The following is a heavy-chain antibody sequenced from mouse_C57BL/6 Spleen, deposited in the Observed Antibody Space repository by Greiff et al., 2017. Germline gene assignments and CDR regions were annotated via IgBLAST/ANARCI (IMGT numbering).Heavy chain of an antibody. D-gene: IGHD1-1*01. J-gene: IGHJ2*01. CDR2: IYPSDSET. CDR1: GYTFTSYW. Sequence: VQLQQPGAELVRPGSSVKLSCKASGYTFTSYWMDWVKQRPGQGLEWIGNIYPSDSETHYNQKFKDKATLTVDKSSSTAYMQLSSLTSEDSAVYYCARGGIYYYGLGGGDYWGQGTTLTVSS. CDR3: ARGGIYYYGLGGGDY. V-gene: IGHV1-61*01.